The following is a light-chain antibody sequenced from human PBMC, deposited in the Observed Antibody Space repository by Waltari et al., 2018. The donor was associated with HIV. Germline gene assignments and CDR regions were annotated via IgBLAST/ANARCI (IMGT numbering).Light chain of an antibody. CDR2: AAS. V-gene: IGKV1-17*01. J-gene: IGKJ3*01. Sequence: DIQMTQSPSSLSASVGDRVTITCRASQGIRNHLAWYQQNPGKAPKRLIYAASSLQSGVPSRFSGSGSGTEFTLTISSLQPEDFVTYYCLQHNNYPFTFGPGTKVDIK. CDR3: LQHNNYPFT. CDR1: QGIRNH.